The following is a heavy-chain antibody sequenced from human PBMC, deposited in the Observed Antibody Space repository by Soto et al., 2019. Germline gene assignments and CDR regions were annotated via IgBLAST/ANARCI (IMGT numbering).Heavy chain of an antibody. CDR3: TSGSLSGYGD. CDR1: GFTFSGSA. CDR2: IRSKANSYAT. Sequence: EVQLVESGGGLVQPGGSLKLSCAASGFTFSGSAMHWVRQASGKGLEWVGRIRSKANSYATAYAASVKGRFTISRDDSKSTAYLQMNSLKTEDTAVYYCTSGSLSGYGDWGQGTLVTVSS. J-gene: IGHJ4*02. D-gene: IGHD3-10*01. V-gene: IGHV3-73*02.